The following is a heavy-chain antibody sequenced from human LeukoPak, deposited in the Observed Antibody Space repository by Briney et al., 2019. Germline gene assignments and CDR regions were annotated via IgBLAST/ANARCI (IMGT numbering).Heavy chain of an antibody. Sequence: ETLSLTCTLSGGSVSSGSYYCSWIRQPPGKGLEWNGYIYYSGSTNYNPSLKSRVTISVDTSKNQFSLKLSSVTAADTAVYYCARGAVAGTPTFDYWGQGTLVTVSS. J-gene: IGHJ4*02. D-gene: IGHD6-19*01. CDR2: IYYSGST. CDR1: GGSVSSGSYY. CDR3: ARGAVAGTPTFDY. V-gene: IGHV4-61*01.